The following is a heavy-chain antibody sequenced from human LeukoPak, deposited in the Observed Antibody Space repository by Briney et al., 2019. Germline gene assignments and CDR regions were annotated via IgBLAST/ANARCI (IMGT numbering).Heavy chain of an antibody. V-gene: IGHV1-18*04. D-gene: IGHD3-10*01. Sequence: GSGRVSCKASGYTFTTYGISWVPQAPGQGLEGMGWISAYSGNTNYAQKLQGRVTMTTDTSTSTAYRELRSLRSDDTAVYYCARRLLWFGELGEDYWGQGTLVTVSS. CDR2: ISAYSGNT. CDR3: ARRLLWFGELGEDY. J-gene: IGHJ4*02. CDR1: GYTFTTYG.